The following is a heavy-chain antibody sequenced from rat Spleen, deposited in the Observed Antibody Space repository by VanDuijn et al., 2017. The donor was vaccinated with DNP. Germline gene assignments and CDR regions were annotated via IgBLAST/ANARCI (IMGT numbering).Heavy chain of an antibody. CDR1: GFTFSDYA. Sequence: EVQLVESGGGLVQPGNSLKLSCAASGFTFSDYAMAWVRQSPKKGLEWVATIIYDGSSTYYRDSVRGRFTISRDYARSTLSLQMNSLRSEDTATYYCARHNNFYAMDAWGQGTSVTVSS. V-gene: IGHV5-17*01. D-gene: IGHD1-10*01. CDR3: ARHNNFYAMDA. J-gene: IGHJ4*01. CDR2: IIYDGSST.